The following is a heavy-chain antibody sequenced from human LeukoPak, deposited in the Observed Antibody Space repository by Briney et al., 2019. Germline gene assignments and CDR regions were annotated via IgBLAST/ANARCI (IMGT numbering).Heavy chain of an antibody. CDR1: GGSISSDNYY. D-gene: IGHD3-22*01. CDR3: ARLLDDGNCFYYFDC. CDR2: IHYTGNT. Sequence: SETLSLTCTVSGGSISSDNYYWGWLRRPPGKGLEWLGSIHYTGNTYDNPSLKSRVTISVGTSKNQVALKLTSVTAADTAGYYCARLLDDGNCFYYFDCWGQGTLVSVSS. V-gene: IGHV4-39*01. J-gene: IGHJ4*02.